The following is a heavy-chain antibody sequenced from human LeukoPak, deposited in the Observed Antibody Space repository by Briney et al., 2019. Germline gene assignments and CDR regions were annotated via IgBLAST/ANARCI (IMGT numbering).Heavy chain of an antibody. J-gene: IGHJ6*03. CDR2: IYYSGST. D-gene: IGHD6-6*01. Sequence: SETLSLTCTVSGGSISSHYWSWIRQPPGKGLEWIGYIYYSGSTNYNPSLKSRVTISVDTSRNQFSLKLSSVTAADTAVYYCARDLRKYSSSSSPYYYYMDVWGKGTTVTVSS. V-gene: IGHV4-59*11. CDR3: ARDLRKYSSSSSPYYYYMDV. CDR1: GGSISSHY.